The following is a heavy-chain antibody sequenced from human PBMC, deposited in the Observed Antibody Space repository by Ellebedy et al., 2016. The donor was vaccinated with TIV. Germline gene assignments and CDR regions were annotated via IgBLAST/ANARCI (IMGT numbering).Heavy chain of an antibody. Sequence: AASVKVSCKASGGTFSSYAISWVRQAPGQGLEWMGGIIPIFGTANYAQKFQGRVTITADESTSTAYMELSSLRSEDTAVYYCARVPLRYFDWAMGDAFDIWGQGTMVTVSS. J-gene: IGHJ3*02. V-gene: IGHV1-69*13. CDR2: IIPIFGTA. D-gene: IGHD3-9*01. CDR3: ARVPLRYFDWAMGDAFDI. CDR1: GGTFSSYA.